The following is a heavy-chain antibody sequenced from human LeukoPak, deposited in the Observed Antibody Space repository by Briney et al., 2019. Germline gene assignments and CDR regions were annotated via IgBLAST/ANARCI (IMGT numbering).Heavy chain of an antibody. CDR1: GFTFSSYA. CDR3: AGPREGRHDY. V-gene: IGHV3-30*04. J-gene: IGHJ4*02. CDR2: ISYDGSNK. D-gene: IGHD5-24*01. Sequence: GGSLRLSCAASGFTFSSYAMHRVRQAPGKGLEWVAVISYDGSNKYYADSVKGRFTISRDNSKNTLYLQMNSLRAEDTAVYYCAGPREGRHDYWGQGTLVTVSS.